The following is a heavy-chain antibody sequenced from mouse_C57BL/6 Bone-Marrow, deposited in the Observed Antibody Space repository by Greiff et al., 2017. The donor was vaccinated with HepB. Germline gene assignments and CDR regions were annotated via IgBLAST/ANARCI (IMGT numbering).Heavy chain of an antibody. CDR3: RRGMITTRYFDV. CDR2: IDPGNGDT. Sequence: EVQLQQSGAELVRPGASVKLSCTASGFNIKDDYMHWVKQRPEQGLEWIGWIDPGNGDTEYASKFQGKATITADTSSNTAYLQLSSLTSEDTAVYYCRRGMITTRYFDVWGTGTTVTVSS. J-gene: IGHJ1*03. CDR1: GFNIKDDY. D-gene: IGHD2-4*01. V-gene: IGHV14-4*01.